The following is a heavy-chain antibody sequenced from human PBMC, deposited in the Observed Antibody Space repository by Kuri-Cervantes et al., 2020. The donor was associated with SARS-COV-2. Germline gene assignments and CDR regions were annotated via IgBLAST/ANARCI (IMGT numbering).Heavy chain of an antibody. J-gene: IGHJ6*04. V-gene: IGHV4-34*01. CDR2: INHSGST. CDR1: GGSFSGYY. D-gene: IGHD4-23*01. Sequence: GSLRLSCAVYGGSFSGYYWSWIRQPPGKGLEWIGEINHSGSTNYNPSLKSQVTISVDTSKNQFSLKLSSVTAADTAVYYCARPGGFLDVWGKGTTVTVSS. CDR3: ARPGGFLDV.